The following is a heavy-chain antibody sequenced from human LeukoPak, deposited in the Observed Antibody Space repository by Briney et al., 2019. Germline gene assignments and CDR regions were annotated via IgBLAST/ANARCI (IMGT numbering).Heavy chain of an antibody. CDR1: GGSISSGGYS. CDR3: ARAHDYGDLPFDL. D-gene: IGHD4-17*01. J-gene: IGHJ2*01. V-gene: IGHV4-30-2*05. CDR2: IYHSGST. Sequence: SQTLSLTCAVSGGSISSGGYSWSWIRQPPGKGLEWIGYIYHSGSTYYNPSLKSRVTISVDTSKNQFSLKLSSVTAADTAVYYCARAHDYGDLPFDLWGRGTLVTVSS.